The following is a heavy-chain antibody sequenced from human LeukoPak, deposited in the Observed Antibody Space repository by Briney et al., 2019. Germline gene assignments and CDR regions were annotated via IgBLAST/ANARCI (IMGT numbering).Heavy chain of an antibody. Sequence: ETLSLTCAVSGVSISSCNWWTWVRQAPGQGLEWVSSISSSSTYIYYADSVKGRFTISRDNAKNSLYLQMNSLRAEDTAVYYCARVIVASIDYWGQGTLVTVSS. J-gene: IGHJ4*02. CDR3: ARVIVASIDY. CDR2: ISSSSTYI. V-gene: IGHV3-21*01. D-gene: IGHD5-12*01. CDR1: GVSISSCNW.